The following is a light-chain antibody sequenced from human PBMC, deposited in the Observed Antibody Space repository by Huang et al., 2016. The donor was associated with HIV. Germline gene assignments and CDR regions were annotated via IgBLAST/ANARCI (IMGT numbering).Light chain of an antibody. CDR2: AAS. Sequence: DIQMTQSPSSLSASVGDRVTITCRASQSISSYLNWYQQKPGKAPKSLIYAASILQSVVPSRFSGSGSRTDFTFTISSLQPEDFATYYCQQSYSTPWTFGQGTKVEIK. J-gene: IGKJ1*01. V-gene: IGKV1-39*01. CDR3: QQSYSTPWT. CDR1: QSISSY.